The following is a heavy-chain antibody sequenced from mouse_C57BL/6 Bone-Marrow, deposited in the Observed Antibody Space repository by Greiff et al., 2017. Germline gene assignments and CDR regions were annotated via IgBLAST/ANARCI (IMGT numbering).Heavy chain of an antibody. CDR1: GYTFTSYW. V-gene: IGHV1-61*01. CDR3: ARGGGNYRYAMDY. Sequence: VQLQQPGAELVRPGSSVKLSCKASGYTFTSYWMDWVKQRPGQGLEWIGNIYPSDSETHYNQKFKDKATLTVDKSSSTAYMQLSSLTSEDSEVYYCARGGGNYRYAMDYWGQGTSVTVSS. D-gene: IGHD2-1*01. CDR2: IYPSDSET. J-gene: IGHJ4*01.